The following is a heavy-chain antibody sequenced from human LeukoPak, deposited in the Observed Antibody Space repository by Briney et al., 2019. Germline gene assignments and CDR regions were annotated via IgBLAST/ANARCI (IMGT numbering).Heavy chain of an antibody. Sequence: PSETLFLTCTVSGGSVSNSGYYWSWIRQPPGKGLEWIGYIYYSGSTNYNPSLKSRVTISVDTSKDQFSLKLTSVTAADTAVYYCARDRSQDRYYYSGMDVWGKGTTVAVAS. V-gene: IGHV4-61*08. CDR2: IYYSGST. J-gene: IGHJ6*04. CDR3: ARDRSQDRYYYSGMDV. D-gene: IGHD2-15*01. CDR1: GGSVSNSGYY.